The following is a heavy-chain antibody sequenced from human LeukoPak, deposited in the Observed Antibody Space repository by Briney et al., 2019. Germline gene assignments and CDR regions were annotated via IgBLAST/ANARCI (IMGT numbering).Heavy chain of an antibody. CDR2: IGSSSTTI. CDR3: AREGINGGNSDIEY. Sequence: GGSLRLSCVASGFTVRRYSMNWVRQVPGKGLEWVSYIGSSSTTIYYADSVKGRFTISGDNAENSLYLQMNSLRDEDTAVYYCAREGINGGNSDIEYWGQGTLVTVSS. D-gene: IGHD4-23*01. CDR1: GFTVRRYS. V-gene: IGHV3-48*02. J-gene: IGHJ4*02.